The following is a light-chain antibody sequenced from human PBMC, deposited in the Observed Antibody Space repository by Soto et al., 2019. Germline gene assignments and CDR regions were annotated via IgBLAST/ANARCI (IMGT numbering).Light chain of an antibody. CDR2: LGS. J-gene: IGKJ5*01. V-gene: IGKV2-28*01. Sequence: DIVMTQSPLSLPVTPGEPASISCRSSQSLLHSNGYNYLDWYLQKPGQSPQLLIYLGSNRASGVPDRFSGSGSGTDFTLNISRVEAEDVGVYYRMQALQTPVAFGQGTRLEIK. CDR1: QSLLHSNGYNY. CDR3: MQALQTPVA.